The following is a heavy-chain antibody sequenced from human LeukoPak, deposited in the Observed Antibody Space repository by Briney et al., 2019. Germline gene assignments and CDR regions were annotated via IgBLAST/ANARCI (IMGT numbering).Heavy chain of an antibody. J-gene: IGHJ5*02. V-gene: IGHV1-3*03. CDR1: GYTFTSYA. D-gene: IGHD5-24*01. CDR2: INAGNGNT. CDR3: ARGRDGYIPYNWFDP. Sequence: GASVKVSCKASGYTFTSYAMHWVRQAPGQRLEWMGWINAGNGNTKFSQEFQGRVTFTRDTSASTAYMELTGLRSEDMAVYYCARGRDGYIPYNWFDPWGQGTLVTVSS.